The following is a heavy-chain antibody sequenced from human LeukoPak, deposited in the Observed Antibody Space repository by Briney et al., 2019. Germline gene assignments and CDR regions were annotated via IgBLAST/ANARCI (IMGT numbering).Heavy chain of an antibody. J-gene: IGHJ4*02. Sequence: GGTLRLSCAVSAFTFSDNYMTWIRQAPGKGLESVSYISPSGTDISYADSVKGRFTISRDNAKNSLYLQMNSLRAEDTAVYYCSRDPRNLDYWGQGTLVTVSS. D-gene: IGHD1-14*01. CDR1: AFTFSDNY. CDR2: ISPSGTDI. V-gene: IGHV3-11*01. CDR3: SRDPRNLDY.